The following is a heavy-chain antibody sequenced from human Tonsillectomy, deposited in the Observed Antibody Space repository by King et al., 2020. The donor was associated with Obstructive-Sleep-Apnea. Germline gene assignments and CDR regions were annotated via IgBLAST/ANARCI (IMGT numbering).Heavy chain of an antibody. CDR1: GGSISSYY. CDR3: ARGYPGGSGSYYSPYYYGIDV. D-gene: IGHD3-10*01. CDR2: IYYSGTT. Sequence: VQLQESGPGLVKPSETLSLTCTVSGGSISSYYWSWIRQPPGRGLEWIGYIYYSGTTNYNPSLKSRVTISVDTSKNQFSLKLSSVTAADTAVYSCARGYPGGSGSYYSPYYYGIDVWGQGTTVTVSS. V-gene: IGHV4-59*01. J-gene: IGHJ6*02.